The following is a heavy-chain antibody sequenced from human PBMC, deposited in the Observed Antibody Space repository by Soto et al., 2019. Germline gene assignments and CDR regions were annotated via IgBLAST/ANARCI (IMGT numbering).Heavy chain of an antibody. CDR1: GFTFSSYA. Sequence: PGGSLILSCAASGFTFSSYAMSWVRQAPGKGLEWVSAISGSGGSTYYADSVKGRFTISRDNSKNTLYLQMNSLRAEDTAVYYCAKEALMVYAMTDYVHFDYWGQGTLVTVSS. CDR3: AKEALMVYAMTDYVHFDY. V-gene: IGHV3-23*01. J-gene: IGHJ4*02. CDR2: ISGSGGST. D-gene: IGHD2-8*01.